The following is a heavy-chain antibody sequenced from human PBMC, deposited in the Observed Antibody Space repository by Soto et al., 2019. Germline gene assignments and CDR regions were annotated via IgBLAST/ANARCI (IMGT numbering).Heavy chain of an antibody. CDR1: GGSITSNW. J-gene: IGHJ4*02. V-gene: IGHV4-4*02. Sequence: QVQLQESGPGLMEPSGTLSLTCAVSGGSITSNWWSWVRQPPGKGLEWIAEIFHTGSANYNPSLMGRLTISMDKSRNHLSLNLNFVTAADTAVYYCARHIAVSGTRGFDHWGQGTLVTVSS. CDR2: IFHTGSA. D-gene: IGHD2-21*01. CDR3: ARHIAVSGTRGFDH.